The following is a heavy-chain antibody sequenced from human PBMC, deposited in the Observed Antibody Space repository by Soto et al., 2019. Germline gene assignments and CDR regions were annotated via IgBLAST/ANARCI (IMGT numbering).Heavy chain of an antibody. D-gene: IGHD2-15*01. CDR3: ARDGYCSGGSCYSVPVFDY. Sequence: QVQLVESGGGVVQPGRSLRLSCAASGFTFSSYGMHWVRQAPGKGLEWVAVIWYDGSNKYYADSVKGRFTISRDNSKNTRYLQVNSRRAEDTAVYYCARDGYCSGGSCYSVPVFDYWGQGTLVTVSS. CDR1: GFTFSSYG. CDR2: IWYDGSNK. V-gene: IGHV3-33*01. J-gene: IGHJ4*02.